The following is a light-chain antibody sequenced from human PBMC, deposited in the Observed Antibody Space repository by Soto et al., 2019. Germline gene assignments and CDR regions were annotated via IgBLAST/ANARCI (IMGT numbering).Light chain of an antibody. CDR1: QTISSR. CDR2: KAS. Sequence: DILMTQSPSTLSGSVGDRVTITCRASQTISSRLAWYQQKPGKAPKLLIYKASTRKSGVPSRFSGSGSGTEFTLTISSLQPDDFATYYCQHYNSYSEAFGQGTKVELK. J-gene: IGKJ1*01. V-gene: IGKV1-5*03. CDR3: QHYNSYSEA.